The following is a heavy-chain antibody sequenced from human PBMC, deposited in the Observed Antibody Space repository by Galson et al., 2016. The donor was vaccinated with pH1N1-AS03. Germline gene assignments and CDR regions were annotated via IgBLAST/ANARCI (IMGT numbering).Heavy chain of an antibody. Sequence: SLRLSCAASGFTFSTCAMHWVRQAPGKGLEWVAAISYDGRKKYYPDSVKGRFTISRDNSKNTVSLQMNGLRAEDTAVYYGARVEYSSSPRPGAFDLWGQGTMVTVSS. CDR3: ARVEYSSSPRPGAFDL. D-gene: IGHD6-6*01. CDR1: GFTFSTCA. CDR2: ISYDGRKK. J-gene: IGHJ3*01. V-gene: IGHV3-30*07.